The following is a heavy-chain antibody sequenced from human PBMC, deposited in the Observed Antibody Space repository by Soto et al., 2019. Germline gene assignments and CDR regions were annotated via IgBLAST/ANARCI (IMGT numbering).Heavy chain of an antibody. CDR3: ARSHYDSTFDI. CDR2: IYYSGST. J-gene: IGHJ3*02. CDR1: GGSISSYY. Sequence: PSETLSLTCTVSGGSISSYYWSWIRQPPGKGLEWIGYIYYSGSTNYNPSLKSRVTISVDTSKNQFSLKLSSVTAADTAVYYCARSHYDSTFDIWGQGTMVTVSS. D-gene: IGHD3-22*01. V-gene: IGHV4-59*08.